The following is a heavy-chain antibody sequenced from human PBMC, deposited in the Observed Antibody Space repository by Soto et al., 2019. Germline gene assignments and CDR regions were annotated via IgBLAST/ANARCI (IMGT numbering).Heavy chain of an antibody. J-gene: IGHJ3*02. CDR1: GFTFSSYG. D-gene: IGHD3-9*01. V-gene: IGHV3-33*01. CDR2: IWYDGSNK. Sequence: GGSLRLSCAASGFTFSSYGMHWVRQAPGKGLEWVAVIWYDGSNKYYADSVKGRFTISRDNSKNTLYLQMNSLRAEDTAVYYCASSSFDVHAFDIWGQGTMVTVSS. CDR3: ASSSFDVHAFDI.